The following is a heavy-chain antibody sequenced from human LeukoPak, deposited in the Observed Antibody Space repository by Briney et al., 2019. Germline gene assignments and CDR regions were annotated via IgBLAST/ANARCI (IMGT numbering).Heavy chain of an antibody. D-gene: IGHD1-26*01. CDR2: INPNSGGT. Sequence: GASVKVSCKASGYTFTGYYMHWVRQAPGQGLEWMGWINPNSGGTNYAQKFQGRVTMTRDTSTSTVYMELSSLRSEDTAVYYCARDLIVGATEQRIDYWGQGTLVTVSS. CDR3: ARDLIVGATEQRIDY. V-gene: IGHV1-2*02. J-gene: IGHJ4*02. CDR1: GYTFTGYY.